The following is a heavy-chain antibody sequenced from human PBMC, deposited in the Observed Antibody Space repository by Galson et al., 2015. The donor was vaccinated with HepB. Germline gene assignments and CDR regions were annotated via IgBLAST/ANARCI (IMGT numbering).Heavy chain of an antibody. J-gene: IGHJ3*02. CDR3: VNAYYDILTGPHPGAFDI. D-gene: IGHD3-9*01. CDR1: GFTFSSYA. V-gene: IGHV3-64D*06. CDR2: ISSNGGST. Sequence: SLRLSCAASGFTFSSYAMHWVRQAPGKGLEYVSAISSNGGSTYYADSVKGRFTISRDNSKNTLYLQMSSLRAEDTAVYYCVNAYYDILTGPHPGAFDIWGQGTMVTVSS.